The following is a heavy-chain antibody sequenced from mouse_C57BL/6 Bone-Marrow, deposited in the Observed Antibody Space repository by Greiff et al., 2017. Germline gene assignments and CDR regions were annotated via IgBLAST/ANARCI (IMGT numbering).Heavy chain of an antibody. CDR2: ISDGGSYT. V-gene: IGHV5-4*03. CDR3: ARAAD. CDR1: GFTFSSYA. J-gene: IGHJ3*01. Sequence: EVKLVESGGGLVKPGGSLKLSCAASGFTFSSYAMSWVRQTPEKRLEWVATISDGGSYTYYPDNVKGRFTISRDNAKNNLYLQMSRLKSEDTAMYYCARAADWGQGTLVTVSA.